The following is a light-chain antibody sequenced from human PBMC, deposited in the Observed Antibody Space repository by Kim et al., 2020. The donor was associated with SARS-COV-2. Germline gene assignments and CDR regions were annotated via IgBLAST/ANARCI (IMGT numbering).Light chain of an antibody. J-gene: IGKJ2*01. CDR1: QSVDNRY. CDR3: QQYDISPYN. Sequence: EIVLTQSPGTLSLSPGGRATLSCRVSQSVDNRYLAWYQQKPGQGPRLLISGASSRATGIPDRFSGSGSRTDFTLTISRLEPEDSAVYYCQQYDISPYNFGQGTKLEI. CDR2: GAS. V-gene: IGKV3-20*01.